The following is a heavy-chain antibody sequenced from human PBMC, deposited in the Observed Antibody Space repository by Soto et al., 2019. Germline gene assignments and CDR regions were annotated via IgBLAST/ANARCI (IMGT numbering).Heavy chain of an antibody. CDR2: INPNSGGT. J-gene: IGHJ6*02. CDR3: ARVSTTYSNYFDGMDV. Sequence: APVKVSCKASGYTFTGYYMHWVRQAPGQGLEWMGWINPNSGGTNYAQKFQGRVTMTRDTSISTAYMELSRLRSDDTAVYYCARVSTTYSNYFDGMDVWGQGTTVTVSS. D-gene: IGHD4-4*01. V-gene: IGHV1-2*02. CDR1: GYTFTGYY.